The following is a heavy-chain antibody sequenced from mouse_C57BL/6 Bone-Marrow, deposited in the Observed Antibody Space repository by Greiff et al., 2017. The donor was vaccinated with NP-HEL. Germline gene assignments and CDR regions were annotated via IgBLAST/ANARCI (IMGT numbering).Heavy chain of an antibody. V-gene: IGHV2-5*01. CDR2: IWRGGST. Sequence: VKLMESGPGLVQPSQSLSITCTVSGFSLTSYGVHWVRQSPGKGLEWLGVIWRGGSTDYNAAFMSRLSITKDNSKSQVFFKMNSLQADDTAIYYCAKRDYGSRYYYAMDYWGQGTSVTVSP. J-gene: IGHJ4*01. CDR1: GFSLTSYG. CDR3: AKRDYGSRYYYAMDY. D-gene: IGHD1-1*01.